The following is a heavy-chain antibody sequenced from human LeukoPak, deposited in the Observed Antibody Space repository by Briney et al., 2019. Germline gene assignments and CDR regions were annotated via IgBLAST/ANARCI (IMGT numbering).Heavy chain of an antibody. CDR1: NDFINDSY. V-gene: IGHV4-59*01. D-gene: IGHD1-26*01. CDR3: ARGGRNFDY. CDR2: ISNSGTT. Sequence: SETLSLTCTVSNDFINDSYWTWIRQPPGKRLEWIGYISNSGTTKYNPSLKSRVTISVDTSNNQISLRLRPVTAADTAVYFCARGGRNFDYWGQGTLVTVSS. J-gene: IGHJ4*02.